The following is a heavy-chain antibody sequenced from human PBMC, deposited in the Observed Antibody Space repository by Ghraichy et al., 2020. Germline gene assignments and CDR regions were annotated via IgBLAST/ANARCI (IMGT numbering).Heavy chain of an antibody. CDR3: AKGDNDSLWGGVFVY. D-gene: IGHD3-22*01. J-gene: IGHJ4*02. CDR2: ISGSGGST. V-gene: IGHV3-23*01. CDR1: GFTFSSYA. Sequence: GGSLRLSCAASGFTFSSYAMSWVRQAPGKGLEWVSAISGSGGSTSYADSVKGRFTISRDNSKNTLYLQMNSLRAEDTAVYYCAKGDNDSLWGGVFVYWGQGTLVTVSS.